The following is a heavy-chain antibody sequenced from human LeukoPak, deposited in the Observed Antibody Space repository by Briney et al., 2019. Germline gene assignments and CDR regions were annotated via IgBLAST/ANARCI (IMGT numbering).Heavy chain of an antibody. CDR3: ARGTAKTNWFDP. CDR1: GYTFTSYG. V-gene: IGHV1-69*04. D-gene: IGHD5-18*01. Sequence: ASVKVSCKASGYTFTSYGISWVRQAPGQGLEWMGRIIPILGIANYAQKFQGRVTITADKSTSTAYMELSSLRSESTAVYYCARGTAKTNWFDPWGQGTLVTVSS. J-gene: IGHJ5*02. CDR2: IIPILGIA.